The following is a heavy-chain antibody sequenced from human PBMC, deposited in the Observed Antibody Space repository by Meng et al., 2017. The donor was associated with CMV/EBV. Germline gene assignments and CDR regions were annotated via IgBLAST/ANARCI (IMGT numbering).Heavy chain of an antibody. CDR2: IYPGDSDT. J-gene: IGHJ4*02. D-gene: IGHD3-10*01. CDR1: GYSFTSYW. CDR3: ARTMVRGVIITGPTYYFDY. V-gene: IGHV5-51*01. Sequence: GESLKISCKGSGYSFTSYWIGWVRQMPGKGLEWMGIIYPGDSDTRYSPSFQGQVTISADKSISTAYLQWSSLKASDTAMYYCARTMVRGVIITGPTYYFDYWGQGMLVTVSS.